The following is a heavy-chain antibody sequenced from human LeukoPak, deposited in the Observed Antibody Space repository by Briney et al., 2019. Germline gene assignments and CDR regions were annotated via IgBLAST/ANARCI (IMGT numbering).Heavy chain of an antibody. CDR3: AREPRYYDSSGSLIRAFDI. Sequence: SQTLSLTCTVSGGSVRRGNYYWTWIRQPAGSGLEWIGRIYTSGTTDYNPSLRTRFMISVDASKNQFSLKLSSVTAADTAVYYCAREPRYYDSSGSLIRAFDIWGQGTMVTVSS. CDR1: GGSVRRGNYY. D-gene: IGHD3-22*01. J-gene: IGHJ3*02. V-gene: IGHV4-61*02. CDR2: IYTSGTT.